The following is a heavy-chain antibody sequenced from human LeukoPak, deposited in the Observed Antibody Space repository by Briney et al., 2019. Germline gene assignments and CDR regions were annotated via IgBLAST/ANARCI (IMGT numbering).Heavy chain of an antibody. CDR1: VGTFSSYI. D-gene: IGHD3-10*01. CDR2: IIPIPGIA. J-gene: IGHJ4*02. Sequence: SVKVSCKTSVGTFSSYIISSVRQAPGHGLEWLGRIIPIPGIANYAQRFQGRVTITADKSTSTAYMELSSLRSEDTAVYYCAIRYGSGSSYFDYWGQGTLVTVSS. CDR3: AIRYGSGSSYFDY. V-gene: IGHV1-69*02.